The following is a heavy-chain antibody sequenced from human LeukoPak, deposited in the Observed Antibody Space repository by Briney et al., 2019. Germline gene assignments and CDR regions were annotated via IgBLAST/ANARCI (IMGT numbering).Heavy chain of an antibody. CDR3: ARGTVRRYDSSGYYSGYFDY. V-gene: IGHV4-38-2*01. Sequence: SETLSLTCAVSGYSISSGYYWGWIRQPPGKGLEWIGSIYHSGSTNYNPSLKSRVTISVDTSKNQFSLKLSSVTAADTAVYYCARGTVRRYDSSGYYSGYFDYWGQGTLVTVSS. CDR1: GYSISSGYY. CDR2: IYHSGST. D-gene: IGHD3-22*01. J-gene: IGHJ4*02.